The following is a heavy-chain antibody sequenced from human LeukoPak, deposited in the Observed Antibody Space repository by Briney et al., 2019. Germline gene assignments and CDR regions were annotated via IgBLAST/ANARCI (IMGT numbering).Heavy chain of an antibody. V-gene: IGHV3-21*01. D-gene: IGHD2-15*01. CDR3: ARDWGGYCSGGSCYPQDPDYFDY. J-gene: IGHJ4*02. CDR2: ISSSSSYI. CDR1: GFTFSSYS. Sequence: GGSLGLSCAASGFTFSSYSMNWVRQAPGKGLEWVSSISSSSSYIYYADSVKGRFTISRDNAKNSLYLQMNGLRAEDTAVYYCARDWGGYCSGGSCYPQDPDYFDYWGQGTLVTVSS.